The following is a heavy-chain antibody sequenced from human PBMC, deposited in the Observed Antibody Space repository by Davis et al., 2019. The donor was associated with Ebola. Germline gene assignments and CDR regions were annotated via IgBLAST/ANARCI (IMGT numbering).Heavy chain of an antibody. CDR2: IYYSGST. CDR1: GGSISSGGYS. Sequence: SETLSLTCAVSGGSISSGGYSWSWIRQPPEKGLEWIGYIYYSGSTYYNPSLKSRVTISVDTSKNQFSLKLSSVTAADTAVYYCASTLLLGYYYGMDVWGQGTTVTVSS. CDR3: ASTLLLGYYYGMDV. D-gene: IGHD3-16*01. J-gene: IGHJ6*02. V-gene: IGHV4-30-4*07.